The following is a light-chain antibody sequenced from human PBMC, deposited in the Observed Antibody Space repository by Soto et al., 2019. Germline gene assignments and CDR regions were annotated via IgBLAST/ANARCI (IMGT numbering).Light chain of an antibody. Sequence: QSVLTQPPSASGSPGQSVTISCTGTSSDVGGYNYVSWYQQHPGKAPKLIIYEVRKWPSGVPDRFSGSKSGNTASLTVSGLQADDEADYYCSSYGGSNNVLFGGGTQLTVL. V-gene: IGLV2-8*01. J-gene: IGLJ2*01. CDR2: EVR. CDR1: SSDVGGYNY. CDR3: SSYGGSNNVL.